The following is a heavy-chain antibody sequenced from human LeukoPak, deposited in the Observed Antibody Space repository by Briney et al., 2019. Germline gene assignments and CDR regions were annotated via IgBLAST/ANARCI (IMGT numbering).Heavy chain of an antibody. J-gene: IGHJ5*02. CDR3: AKDRFCSSTNCPYDQ. CDR2: ISGSGGST. D-gene: IGHD2-2*01. CDR1: GFTFSSYG. V-gene: IGHV3-23*01. Sequence: GGSLRLSCAASGFTFSSYGMSWVRQAPGKGLECVSSISGSGGSTNHADSVKGRFTISRDNSKNTLYLQMNSLRAEDTAVYYCAKDRFCSSTNCPYDQWGQGTLVTVSS.